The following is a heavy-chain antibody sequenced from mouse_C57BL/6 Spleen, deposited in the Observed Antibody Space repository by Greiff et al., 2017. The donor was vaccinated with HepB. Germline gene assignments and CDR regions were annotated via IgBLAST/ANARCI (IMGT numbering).Heavy chain of an antibody. CDR2: IYPGDGDT. Sequence: VQLQQSGPELVKPGASVKISCKASGYAFSSSWMNWVKQRPGKGLEWIGRIYPGDGDTNYNGKFKGKATLTADKSSSTAYMQLSSLTSEDSAVYFCARGGAYYSNYDAMDYWGQRTSVTVSS. CDR1: GYAFSSSW. J-gene: IGHJ4*01. D-gene: IGHD2-5*01. CDR3: ARGGAYYSNYDAMDY. V-gene: IGHV1-82*01.